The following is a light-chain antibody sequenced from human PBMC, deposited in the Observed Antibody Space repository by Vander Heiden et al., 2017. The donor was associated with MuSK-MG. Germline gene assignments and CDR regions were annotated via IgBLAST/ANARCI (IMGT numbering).Light chain of an antibody. V-gene: IGLV3-1*01. CDR1: KLEDRY. CDR3: QAWDSGTPVV. CDR2: QAS. Sequence: YELTQPPSVSVSRGQTASITYSGDKLEDRYACWYQQKPGRSPVLVIYQASKRPSGIPERFSGSNSGNTATLTIGGTQAMDEANYYCQAWDSGTPVVFGGGTKLTVL. J-gene: IGLJ2*01.